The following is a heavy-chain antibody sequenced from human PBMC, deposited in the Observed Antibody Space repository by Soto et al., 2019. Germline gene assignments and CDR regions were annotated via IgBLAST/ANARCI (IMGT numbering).Heavy chain of an antibody. Sequence: QVQLQESGPGLVKPSETLSLTCTVSGVPISNFYWSWIRQPPGSGLEWIGYIYYGGTTNFNPSLKSRVTISLDTSKNQLSLELRSVTAADTAIYYCARDLNLAVAGSLLNWFDPWGQGTLVTVSS. CDR3: ARDLNLAVAGSLLNWFDP. J-gene: IGHJ5*02. D-gene: IGHD6-19*01. CDR1: GVPISNFY. CDR2: IYYGGTT. V-gene: IGHV4-59*01.